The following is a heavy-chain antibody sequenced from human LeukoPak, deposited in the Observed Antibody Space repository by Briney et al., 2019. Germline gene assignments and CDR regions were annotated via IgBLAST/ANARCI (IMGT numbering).Heavy chain of an antibody. J-gene: IGHJ4*02. V-gene: IGHV4-59*08. CDR2: IYYSGST. D-gene: IGHD3-10*01. Sequence: PSETLSLTCTVSGASISSYYWSWIRQPPGKGLEWIGYIYYSGSTNYNPSLKSRVTISVDTSKNQFSLKLSSVTAADTAVYYCARRGYGSGSFNRYYFDYWGQGTLVTVSS. CDR3: ARRGYGSGSFNRYYFDY. CDR1: GASISSYY.